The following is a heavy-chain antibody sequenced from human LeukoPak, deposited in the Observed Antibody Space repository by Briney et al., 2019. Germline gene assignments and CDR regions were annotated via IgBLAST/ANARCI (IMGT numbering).Heavy chain of an antibody. CDR1: GFTFSNYA. V-gene: IGHV3-30*04. D-gene: IGHD3-3*01. J-gene: IGHJ4*02. Sequence: GGSLRLSCAASGFTFSNYAMHWVRQAPGKGLEWVALISYDGSGKYYSDSVKGRFTISRDSSENTLSLQMNSLRAEDTAIYYCARERTGYYIVYWGQGTLVTVSS. CDR3: ARERTGYYIVY. CDR2: ISYDGSGK.